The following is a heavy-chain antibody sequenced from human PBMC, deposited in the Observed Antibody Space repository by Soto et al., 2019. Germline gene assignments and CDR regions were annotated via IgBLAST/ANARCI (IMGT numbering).Heavy chain of an antibody. CDR2: INPSGGST. CDR3: ARDLVPAAIRYYYGMDV. V-gene: IGHV1-46*01. D-gene: IGHD2-2*01. Sequence: ASVKVSCKASGYTFTSYYMHWVRQAPGQGLEWMGIINPSGGSTSYAQKFQGRVTMTRDTSTSTVYMELSSLRSEDTAVYYCARDLVPAAIRYYYGMDVWGQGTTVTVSS. J-gene: IGHJ6*02. CDR1: GYTFTSYY.